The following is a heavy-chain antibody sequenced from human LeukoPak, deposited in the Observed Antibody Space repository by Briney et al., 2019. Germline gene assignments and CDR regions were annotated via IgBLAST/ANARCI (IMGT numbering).Heavy chain of an antibody. Sequence: ASVKVSCKASGYTFTSYHMHWVRQAPGQGLEWMGKINLSGGSTTYAQKLQGRVTMTRDTSTSTVYMELSSLRSEDTAVYYCARDSLYGVVDYWGQGTLVTVSS. J-gene: IGHJ4*02. CDR1: GYTFTSYH. D-gene: IGHD4-17*01. CDR2: INLSGGST. CDR3: ARDSLYGVVDY. V-gene: IGHV1-46*01.